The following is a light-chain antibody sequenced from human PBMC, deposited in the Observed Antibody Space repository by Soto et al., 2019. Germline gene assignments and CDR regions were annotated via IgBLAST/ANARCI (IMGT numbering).Light chain of an antibody. J-gene: IGKJ4*01. CDR2: DVS. Sequence: EIELTQSPATLSLSPGERATLSCRASQTVCSDLAWYQQKPGQAPRLLISDVSNRATAIPARFSGSGFGTDVTLTISSLDPEEFAVCYCQQRFDWPLTFGGGPKVEI. CDR3: QQRFDWPLT. CDR1: QTVCSD. V-gene: IGKV3-11*01.